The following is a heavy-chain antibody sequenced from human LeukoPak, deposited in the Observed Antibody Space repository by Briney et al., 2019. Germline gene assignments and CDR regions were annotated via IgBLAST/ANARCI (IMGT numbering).Heavy chain of an antibody. D-gene: IGHD6-19*01. CDR3: AKAPPRGWLGRGWDY. V-gene: IGHV3-23*01. Sequence: GGSLRLSCAASGFTFSSYGMSWVRQAPGKGLEWVSTISGSGGSTYYADSVKGRFTISRDNSKNTLYLQMNSLRAEDTAVYYRAKAPPRGWLGRGWDYWGQGTLVTVSS. CDR1: GFTFSSYG. CDR2: ISGSGGST. J-gene: IGHJ4*02.